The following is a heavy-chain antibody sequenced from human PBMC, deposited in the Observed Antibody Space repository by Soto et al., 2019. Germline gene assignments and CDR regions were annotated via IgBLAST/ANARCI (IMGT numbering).Heavy chain of an antibody. CDR1: GYTLKNYG. CDR2: IKVDNGDT. Sequence: QVHLVQSGGEVKKPGASVKVSCKASGYTLKNYGIGWVRQAPGLGPEWVGWIKVDNGDTKYAEKLQGRVTLTTDTSTSTAYMELRNLRSDDTACDYCARSRYYFDYWGQGTLVTVSS. J-gene: IGHJ4*02. CDR3: ARSRYYFDY. V-gene: IGHV1-18*01.